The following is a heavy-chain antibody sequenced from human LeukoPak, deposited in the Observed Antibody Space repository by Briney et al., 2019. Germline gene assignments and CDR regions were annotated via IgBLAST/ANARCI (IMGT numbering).Heavy chain of an antibody. V-gene: IGHV5-51*01. CDR2: IYPGDSDT. CDR1: GYSFTNYW. Sequence: GESLKISCKGSGYSFTNYWIGWVRQMPGKGLEWMGIIYPGDSDTRYSPSFQGQVTISADKSINTAYLQWSSLKASDTAMYYCARFGSRWPNYFDYWGHGTLVTVSS. CDR3: ARFGSRWPNYFDY. D-gene: IGHD6-13*01. J-gene: IGHJ4*01.